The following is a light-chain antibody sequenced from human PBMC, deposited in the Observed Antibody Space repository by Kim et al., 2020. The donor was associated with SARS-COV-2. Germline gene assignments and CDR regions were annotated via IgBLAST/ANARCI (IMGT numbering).Light chain of an antibody. V-gene: IGLV6-57*04. Sequence: LTQPHSVSESPGKTITISCTRSSGRIGSNFVQWYQQRPGSAPTTVIYEDNKRPSGVPDRFSGSIDSSSNSASLTISGLKTEDEADYYCQSYASSTMIFGGGTKVTVL. CDR2: EDN. J-gene: IGLJ2*01. CDR1: SGRIGSNF. CDR3: QSYASSTMI.